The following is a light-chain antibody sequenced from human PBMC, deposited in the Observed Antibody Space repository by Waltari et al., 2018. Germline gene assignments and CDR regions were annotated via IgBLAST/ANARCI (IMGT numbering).Light chain of an antibody. V-gene: IGLV2-14*03. J-gene: IGLJ2*01. CDR2: DVI. Sequence: QSALTQPASVSASPGQSITISCTGGGTDVGRYNLVSWYQKHPGKAPKLMIYDVINRPSGVSNRFSGSKSGNTASLTISGLQPEDEADYYCSSYTTSSTLVFGGGTKVTVL. CDR1: GTDVGRYNL. CDR3: SSYTTSSTLV.